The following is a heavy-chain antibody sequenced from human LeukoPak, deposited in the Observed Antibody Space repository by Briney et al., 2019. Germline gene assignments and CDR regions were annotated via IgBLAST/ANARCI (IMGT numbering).Heavy chain of an antibody. CDR3: ARGGDSKHLVN. V-gene: IGHV4-59*01. CDR2: INYSGSS. CDR1: GGAISSYY. J-gene: IGHJ4*02. Sequence: SETLSLTCAVSGGAISSYYWGWIRQPPGKGLEWIGYINYSGSSNHNPSLKSRVTISVDTSKNQFSLNLSSVTAADTAVYYCARGGDSKHLVNWGQGTLVTVSS. D-gene: IGHD3-3*02.